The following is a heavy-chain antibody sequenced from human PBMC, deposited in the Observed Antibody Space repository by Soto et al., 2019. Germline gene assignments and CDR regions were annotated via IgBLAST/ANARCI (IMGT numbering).Heavy chain of an antibody. CDR2: ISSSSSYI. CDR3: ARDDSGYYDSSGYVYYFDY. J-gene: IGHJ4*02. Sequence: GSLRLSCAASGFTFSSYSMNWVRQAPGKGLEWVSSISSSSSYIYYADSVKGRFTISRDNAKNSLYLQMNSLRAEDTAVYYCARDDSGYYDSSGYVYYFDYWGQGTLVTVSS. D-gene: IGHD3-22*01. V-gene: IGHV3-21*01. CDR1: GFTFSSYS.